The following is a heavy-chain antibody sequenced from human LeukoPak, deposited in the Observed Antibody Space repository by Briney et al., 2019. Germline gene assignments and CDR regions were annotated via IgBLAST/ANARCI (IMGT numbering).Heavy chain of an antibody. CDR3: AELGIIMIGGV. D-gene: IGHD3-10*02. Sequence: PGGSLRLSCAASGFTFSSSWMSWVRQAPGKGLEWVANIKQDGSEKNYVDSVKGRFTISRDNAKNSLYLQMNSLRAEDTAVYYCAELGIIMIGGVWGKGTTVTVSS. CDR2: IKQDGSEK. J-gene: IGHJ6*04. V-gene: IGHV3-7*01. CDR1: GFTFSSSW.